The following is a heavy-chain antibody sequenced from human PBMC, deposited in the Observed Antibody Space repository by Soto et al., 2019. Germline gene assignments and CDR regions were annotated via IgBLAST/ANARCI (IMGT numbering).Heavy chain of an antibody. CDR3: ARLDPIGINFNY. J-gene: IGHJ4*02. D-gene: IGHD1-26*01. V-gene: IGHV5-51*01. CDR2: IYPADSDT. CDR1: GYSSTNYW. Sequence: GESLKISCEDSGYSSTNYWFVWVRQMPGKVLDLMGIIYPADSDTRXXPSFQGQXXISAYTSIDTXYLQWXSLKASDNAMYYCARLDPIGINFNYWRQGTLVTVSS.